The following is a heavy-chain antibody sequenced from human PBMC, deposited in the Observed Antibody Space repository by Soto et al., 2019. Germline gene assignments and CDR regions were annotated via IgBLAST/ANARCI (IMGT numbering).Heavy chain of an antibody. J-gene: IGHJ6*02. D-gene: IGHD6-13*01. Sequence: QVPLVESGGGLVQPGGSLRLSCAASGFTFSSYHMHWVRQAPGKGLEWVAVIWYDGKHKYYADSVKGRFTISRDNSKNTLYQQMNGLRAEDTAVYFCARDLAAATSYYYYGLDVWGQGTAVTVSS. CDR2: IWYDGKHK. V-gene: IGHV3-33*01. CDR3: ARDLAAATSYYYYGLDV. CDR1: GFTFSSYH.